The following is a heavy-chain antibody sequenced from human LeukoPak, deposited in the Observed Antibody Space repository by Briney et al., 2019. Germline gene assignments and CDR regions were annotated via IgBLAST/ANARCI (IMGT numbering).Heavy chain of an antibody. CDR3: ASPLNDIGGFDY. CDR1: GGSISSSRYY. Sequence: SGPTQVKPSETLSLTCTVSGGSISSSRYYWGWIRQPPGKGLEWIGSIYYSGSTYYNPSLKSRVTISVDTSKNQFSLKLSSVTAADTAVYYCASPLNDIGGFDYWGQGTLVTVSS. CDR2: IYYSGST. J-gene: IGHJ4*02. D-gene: IGHD3-10*01. V-gene: IGHV4-39*01.